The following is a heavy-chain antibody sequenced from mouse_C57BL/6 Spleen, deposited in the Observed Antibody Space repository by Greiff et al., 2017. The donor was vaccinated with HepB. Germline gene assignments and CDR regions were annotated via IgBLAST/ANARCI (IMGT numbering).Heavy chain of an antibody. CDR1: GYSFTGYY. J-gene: IGHJ2*01. CDR3: ARWDYYGSRYFDY. D-gene: IGHD1-1*01. CDR2: INPSTGGT. Sequence: VQLQQSGPELVKPGASVKISCKASGYSFTGYYMNWVKQSPEKSLEWIGEINPSTGGTTYNQKFKAKATLTVDKSSSTAYMQLKSLTSEDSAVYYCARWDYYGSRYFDYWGQGTTLTVSS. V-gene: IGHV1-42*01.